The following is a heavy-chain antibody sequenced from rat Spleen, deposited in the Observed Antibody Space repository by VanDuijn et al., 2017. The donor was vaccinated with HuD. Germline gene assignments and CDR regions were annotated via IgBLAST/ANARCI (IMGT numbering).Heavy chain of an antibody. J-gene: IGHJ2*01. CDR2: ISYDGGST. V-gene: IGHV5-29*01. D-gene: IGHD1-2*01. Sequence: EVQLVESGGGLVQPGRSLNLSCAASGFTFSDYDMAWVRQAPTKGLEWVATISYDGGSTDYRDSVKGRFTISRDNAKSTLYLQMNSLRSEDTATYYCTRVYSTYTGFDYWGQGVMVTVSS. CDR3: TRVYSTYTGFDY. CDR1: GFTFSDYD.